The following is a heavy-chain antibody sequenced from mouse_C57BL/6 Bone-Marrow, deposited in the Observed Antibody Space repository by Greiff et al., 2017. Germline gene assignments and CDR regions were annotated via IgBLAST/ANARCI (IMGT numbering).Heavy chain of an antibody. V-gene: IGHV1-55*01. J-gene: IGHJ1*03. CDR1: GYTFTNYW. CDR2: IYPGSGGT. D-gene: IGHD1-1*01. Sequence: VQLQQPGAELVKPGASVKMSCKASGYTFTNYWITWVKQRPGQGLEWIGDIYPGSGGTNYNEKFKGKATLTVDTSSSTAYMQLSSLTSEDSAVYACARYYGSSNLYVGGWSTGTTGTVAS. CDR3: ARYYGSSNLYVGG.